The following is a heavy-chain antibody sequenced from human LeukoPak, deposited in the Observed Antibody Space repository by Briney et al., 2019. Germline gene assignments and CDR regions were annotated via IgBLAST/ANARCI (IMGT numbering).Heavy chain of an antibody. CDR2: INPNSGGT. CDR1: GYTFTGYY. Sequence: ASVKVSCKASGYTFTGYYMHWVRQAPGQGLEWMGWINPNSGGTNYAQKFQGRVTMTRDTSISTAYIELSRLRSDDTAVYYCARGYCSSTSCYSSRHFDYWGQGTLVTVSS. V-gene: IGHV1-2*02. CDR3: ARGYCSSTSCYSSRHFDY. D-gene: IGHD2-2*01. J-gene: IGHJ4*02.